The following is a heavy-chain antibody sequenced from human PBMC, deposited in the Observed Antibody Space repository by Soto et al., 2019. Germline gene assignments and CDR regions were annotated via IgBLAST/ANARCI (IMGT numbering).Heavy chain of an antibody. CDR3: ARVGLVGAIGGMDV. V-gene: IGHV4-59*01. CDR1: GGSISSYY. CDR2: IYYSGST. Sequence: QVQLQESGPGLVKPSETLSLTCTVSGGSISSYYWSWIRQPPGKGLEWIGYIYYSGSTNYNPSLTSRVTISVDTSKNQFSLKLSSVTAADTAVYYCARVGLVGAIGGMDVWGQGTTVTVSS. J-gene: IGHJ6*02. D-gene: IGHD1-26*01.